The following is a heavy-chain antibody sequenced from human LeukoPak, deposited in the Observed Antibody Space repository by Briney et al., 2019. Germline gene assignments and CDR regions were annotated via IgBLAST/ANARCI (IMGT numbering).Heavy chain of an antibody. D-gene: IGHD3-22*01. Sequence: GGSLRLSCAASGFTFSDYYMSWIRQAPGRGLEWVSYISTGSSYTNYADSVKGRFTISRDNAKNSLYLQMNSLRAEDTALYYCTTNIGPDSSGYYSNWYFDLWGRGTLVTVSS. V-gene: IGHV3-11*03. CDR3: TTNIGPDSSGYYSNWYFDL. CDR2: ISTGSSYT. CDR1: GFTFSDYY. J-gene: IGHJ2*01.